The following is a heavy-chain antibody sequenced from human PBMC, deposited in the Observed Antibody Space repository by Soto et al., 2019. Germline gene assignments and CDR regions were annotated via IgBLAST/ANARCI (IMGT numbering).Heavy chain of an antibody. CDR3: ARRVVVPAANGWFDP. V-gene: IGHV4-59*01. J-gene: IGHJ5*02. CDR1: GGSISSYY. Sequence: SETLSLTCTVSGGSISSYYWSWIRQPPGKGLEWIGYIYYSGSTNYNPSLKSRVTISVDTSKNQFSLKLSSVTAADTAVYYCARRVVVPAANGWFDPWGQGTLVTVSS. CDR2: IYYSGST. D-gene: IGHD2-2*01.